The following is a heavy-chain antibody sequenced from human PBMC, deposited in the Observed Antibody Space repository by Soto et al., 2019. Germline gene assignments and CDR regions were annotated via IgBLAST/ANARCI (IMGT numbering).Heavy chain of an antibody. CDR2: INHSGST. CDR3: ARGRGGARGVRWLDY. V-gene: IGHV4-34*01. D-gene: IGHD3-10*01. CDR1: GGSFSGYY. Sequence: SETLSLTCAVYGGSFSGYYWSWIRQPPGKGLEWIGEINHSGSTNYNPSLKSRVTISVDTSKNQFSLKLGSVTAADTAVYYCARGRGGARGVRWLDYWGQGTLVTVSS. J-gene: IGHJ4*02.